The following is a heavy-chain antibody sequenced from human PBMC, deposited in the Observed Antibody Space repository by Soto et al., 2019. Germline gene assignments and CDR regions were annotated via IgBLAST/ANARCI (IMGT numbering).Heavy chain of an antibody. CDR2: ISSSSSTI. Sequence: EVQLVESGGGLVQPGGSLRLSCAASGFTFSSYSMNWVRQAPGKGLEWVSYISSSSSTIYYADSVKGRFTISRDNAKNALYLQMNSRRAEDTAVYYCARHSGLGDIWGQGTMVTVSS. D-gene: IGHD1-26*01. V-gene: IGHV3-48*01. CDR3: ARHSGLGDI. CDR1: GFTFSSYS. J-gene: IGHJ3*02.